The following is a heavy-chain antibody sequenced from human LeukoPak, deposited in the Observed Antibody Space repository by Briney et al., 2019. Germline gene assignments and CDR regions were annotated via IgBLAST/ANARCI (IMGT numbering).Heavy chain of an antibody. V-gene: IGHV3-43*01. J-gene: IGHJ4*02. CDR1: GFTFDDYT. CDR2: ISWDGGST. Sequence: GGSLRLSCAASGFTFDDYTMHWVRQAPGKGLEWVSLISWDGGSTYYADSVKGRFTISRDNSKNSLYLQMNSLRTEDTALYYCAKDSEGESYDFWSGYYDYWGQGTLVTVSS. CDR3: AKDSEGESYDFWSGYYDY. D-gene: IGHD3-3*01.